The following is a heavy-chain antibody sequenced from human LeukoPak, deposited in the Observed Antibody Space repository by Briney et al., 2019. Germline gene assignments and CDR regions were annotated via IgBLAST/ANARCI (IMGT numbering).Heavy chain of an antibody. CDR2: IGYDGSNK. D-gene: IGHD3-22*01. CDR3: AKEIYYESSAFFDY. CDR1: GFSFSSYG. J-gene: IGHJ4*02. V-gene: IGHV3-30*18. Sequence: GSLRLSCAASGFSFSSYGIHWVRQAPGKGLEWVAVIGYDGSNKYYADSVKGRFTISRDNSKNTLYLQMNSLRTEDTAVYFCAKEIYYESSAFFDYWGQGTLVTVSA.